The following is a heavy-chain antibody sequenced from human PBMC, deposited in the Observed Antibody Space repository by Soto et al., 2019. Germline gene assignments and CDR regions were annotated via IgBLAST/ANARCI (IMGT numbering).Heavy chain of an antibody. CDR3: ARDDSSGYYAYYYGMDV. Sequence: SVKVSCKASGGTFSSYAISWVRQAPGQGLEWMGGIIPIFGTANYAQKFQGRVTITADESTSTAYMELSSLRSEDTAVYYCARDDSSGYYAYYYGMDVWGQGTTVTVSS. V-gene: IGHV1-69*13. CDR1: GGTFSSYA. D-gene: IGHD3-22*01. J-gene: IGHJ6*02. CDR2: IIPIFGTA.